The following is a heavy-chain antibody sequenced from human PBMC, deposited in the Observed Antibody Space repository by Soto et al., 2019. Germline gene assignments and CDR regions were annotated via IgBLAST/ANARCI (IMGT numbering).Heavy chain of an antibody. V-gene: IGHV5-51*01. J-gene: IGHJ4*02. CDR1: GYSFTSYW. CDR3: ARLILSPYSSSWPPFHY. CDR2: IYPGDSDT. D-gene: IGHD6-13*01. Sequence: VDSLQVSCKGSGYSFTSYWIGWVRQMPGKGLEWMGIIYPGDSDTRYSPSFQGQVTISADKSISTAYRQWSSLKASDTAMYYCARLILSPYSSSWPPFHYWAQGTL.